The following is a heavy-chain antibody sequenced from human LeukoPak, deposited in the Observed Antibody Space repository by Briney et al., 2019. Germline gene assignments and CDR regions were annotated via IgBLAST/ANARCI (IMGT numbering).Heavy chain of an antibody. V-gene: IGHV4-39*01. CDR2: ISYSGST. D-gene: IGHD6-13*01. J-gene: IGHJ4*02. CDR1: GGSISSTTYY. CDR3: ARSPIAAAFDY. Sequence: SETLSLTCTVSGGSISSTTYYWAWIRQPPGKGLEWIGSISYSGSTNYSPSLKSRVIISVGTSKNQFSLQLNSVTPEDTAVYYCARSPIAAAFDYWGQGTLVTVSS.